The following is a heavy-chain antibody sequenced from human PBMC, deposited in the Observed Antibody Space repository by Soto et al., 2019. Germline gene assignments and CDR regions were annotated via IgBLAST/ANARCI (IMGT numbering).Heavy chain of an antibody. D-gene: IGHD2-2*01. V-gene: IGHV5-51*01. CDR1: GYSFTSYW. CDR2: IYPGDSDT. CDR3: ARQVVPAAHDAFDI. J-gene: IGHJ3*02. Sequence: ASVKVSCKGSGYSFTSYWIGWVRQMPGKGLEWMGIIYPGDSDTRYSPSFQGQVTISADKSISTAYLQWSSLKASDTAMYYCARQVVPAAHDAFDIWGQGTMVTVSS.